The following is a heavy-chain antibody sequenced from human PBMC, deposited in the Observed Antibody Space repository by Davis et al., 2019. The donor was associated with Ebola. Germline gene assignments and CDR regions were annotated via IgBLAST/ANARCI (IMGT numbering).Heavy chain of an antibody. CDR2: IDPSDSYT. Sequence: GESLKISCQGSGYSFTSYWIGWVRQMPGKGLEWMGRIDPSDSYTNYSPSFQGHVTISADKSISTAYLQWSSLKASDTAMYYCAGHVYSSGWEFDYWGQGTLVTVSS. J-gene: IGHJ4*02. CDR1: GYSFTSYW. D-gene: IGHD6-19*01. V-gene: IGHV5-10-1*01. CDR3: AGHVYSSGWEFDY.